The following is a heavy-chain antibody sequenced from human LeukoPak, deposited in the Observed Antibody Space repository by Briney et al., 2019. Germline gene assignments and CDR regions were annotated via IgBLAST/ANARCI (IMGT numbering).Heavy chain of an antibody. J-gene: IGHJ6*03. Sequence: SETLSLTCTVSGGSISSSSYYWGWIRQPPGKGLEWIESIYYSGSTYYNPSLKSRVTISVDTSKNQFSLKLSSVTAADTAVYYCASTDNYDFWSGYYYYYMDVWGKGTTVTVSS. D-gene: IGHD3-3*01. CDR3: ASTDNYDFWSGYYYYYMDV. CDR1: GGSISSSSYY. V-gene: IGHV4-39*01. CDR2: IYYSGST.